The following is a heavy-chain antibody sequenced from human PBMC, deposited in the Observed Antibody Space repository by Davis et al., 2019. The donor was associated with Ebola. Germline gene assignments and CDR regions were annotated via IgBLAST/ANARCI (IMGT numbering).Heavy chain of an antibody. V-gene: IGHV3-33*01. J-gene: IGHJ4*02. D-gene: IGHD6-19*01. CDR2: IWYDGSNK. CDR1: GFTFSSYG. Sequence: GGSLRLSCAASGFTFSSYGMHWVRQAPGKGLEWVAVIWYDGSNKYYADSVKGRFTIPRDNSKTTLYLQMNSLRDEDTTVYYCATPILSSGWYYFDYWGQGTLVTVSS. CDR3: ATPILSSGWYYFDY.